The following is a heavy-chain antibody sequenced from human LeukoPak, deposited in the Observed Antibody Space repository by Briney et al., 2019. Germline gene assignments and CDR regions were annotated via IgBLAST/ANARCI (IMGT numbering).Heavy chain of an antibody. D-gene: IGHD4-17*01. CDR1: GFTVSRNYY. V-gene: IGHV3-33*08. Sequence: GGSLRLSCAASGFTVSRNYYMNWVRQAPGKGLEWVAVVWYDGSNRYYADSVRGRFTISRDNSKNTLYLQMNSLRAEDTAVYYCASAREPVGATVTDLDYWGQGTLVTVSS. J-gene: IGHJ4*02. CDR3: ASAREPVGATVTDLDY. CDR2: VWYDGSNR.